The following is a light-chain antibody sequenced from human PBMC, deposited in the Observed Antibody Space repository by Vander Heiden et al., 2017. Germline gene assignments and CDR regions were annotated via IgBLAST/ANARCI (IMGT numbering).Light chain of an antibody. J-gene: IGKJ1*01. CDR2: TAS. Sequence: DIQMTQSPSSLSASVGDGVTTTCRASQGISNYLNWYQQKPGKGPKLLIYTASNLQSGVPSRFSGSGSGTDFTLTISRLQPEDFATYYCQQSDTTPQTFGQGTKVEIK. V-gene: IGKV1-39*01. CDR3: QQSDTTPQT. CDR1: QGISNY.